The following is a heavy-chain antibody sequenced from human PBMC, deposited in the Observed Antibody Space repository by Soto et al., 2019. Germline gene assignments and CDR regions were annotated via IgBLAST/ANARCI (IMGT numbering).Heavy chain of an antibody. D-gene: IGHD3-22*01. CDR1: GGSISSSSYY. Sequence: PSETLSLTCTVSGGSISSSSYYWGWIRQPPGKGLEWIGSIYYSGSTYYNSSLKSRVTISVDTSKNQFSLKLSSVTAADTAVYYCATTQSYDSSGYYHPTIDYWGQGTLVTVYS. CDR3: ATTQSYDSSGYYHPTIDY. J-gene: IGHJ4*02. CDR2: IYYSGST. V-gene: IGHV4-39*01.